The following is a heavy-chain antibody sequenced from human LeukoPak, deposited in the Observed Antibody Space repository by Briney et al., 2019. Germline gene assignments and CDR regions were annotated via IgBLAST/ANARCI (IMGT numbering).Heavy chain of an antibody. J-gene: IGHJ4*02. CDR3: ASAQSGWSDYFDY. CDR1: XXXXSXXX. Sequence: GGSLRLSCAASXXXXSXXXXXXVXXXXXXXXVXVXXXNSXXSSTSYADSVKGRXTISRDNAKNTLYLQMNSLRAEDTXVYYCASAQSGWSDYFDYWGQGTLVTVSS. V-gene: IGHV3-74*01. D-gene: IGHD6-19*01. CDR2: XNSXXSST.